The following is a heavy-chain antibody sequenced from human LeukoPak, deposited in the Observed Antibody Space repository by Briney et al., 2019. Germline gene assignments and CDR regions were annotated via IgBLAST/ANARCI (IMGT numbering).Heavy chain of an antibody. V-gene: IGHV3-7*01. CDR1: GFTFSSDW. J-gene: IGHJ4*02. D-gene: IGHD3-22*01. CDR2: IKQDGSEK. CDR3: AREDRMIVPHFEG. Sequence: PGGSLRLSCAASGFTFSSDWMSCGRQAPGEGLEWVANIKQDGSEKYYVDSVKGRFTISRDNAKNSLYLQMNSLRAEETAVYCSAREDRMIVPHFEGWGPVTLVT.